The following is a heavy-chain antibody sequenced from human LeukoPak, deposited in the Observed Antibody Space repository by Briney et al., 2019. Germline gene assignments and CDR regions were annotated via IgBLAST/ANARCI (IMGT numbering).Heavy chain of an antibody. Sequence: ASVKVSCKASGYTFTGYYMHWVRQAPGQGLEWMGWINPNSGGTNYAQKFQGRVTMTRDTSISTAYMELSRLRSDDTAVYYCARGLTYYYDSSGYVFDYWGQGTLVTVSS. CDR2: INPNSGGT. V-gene: IGHV1-2*02. J-gene: IGHJ4*02. D-gene: IGHD3-22*01. CDR3: ARGLTYYYDSSGYVFDY. CDR1: GYTFTGYY.